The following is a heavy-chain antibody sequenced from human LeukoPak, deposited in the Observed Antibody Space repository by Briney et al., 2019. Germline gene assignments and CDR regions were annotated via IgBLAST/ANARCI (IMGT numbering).Heavy chain of an antibody. D-gene: IGHD6-19*01. CDR1: GYTFTSYG. J-gene: IGHJ4*02. CDR2: ISAYNGNT. V-gene: IGHV1-18*01. Sequence: GASVKVSCKASGYTFTSYGISWVRQAPGQGLEWMGWISAYNGNTNYAQKLQGRVTMTTGTSTSTAYMELRSLRSDDTAVYYCARDPSIDGWYLGAYDYWGQGTLVTVSS. CDR3: ARDPSIDGWYLGAYDY.